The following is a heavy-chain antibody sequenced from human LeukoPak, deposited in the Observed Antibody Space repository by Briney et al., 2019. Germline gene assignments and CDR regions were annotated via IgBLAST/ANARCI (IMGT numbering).Heavy chain of an antibody. CDR1: GYTLTELS. CDR2: FNPKDGET. CDR3: ATLGGRPGLDV. J-gene: IGHJ6*02. V-gene: IGHV1-24*01. Sequence: ASVKVSCKVSGYTLTELSIHWVRQAPGKGLEWMGGFNPKDGETIYAQKFQGRVTMTEDTSTDTAYMELSSLRSEDTAVYYCATLGGRPGLDVWGQGTTVTVSS. D-gene: IGHD1-14*01.